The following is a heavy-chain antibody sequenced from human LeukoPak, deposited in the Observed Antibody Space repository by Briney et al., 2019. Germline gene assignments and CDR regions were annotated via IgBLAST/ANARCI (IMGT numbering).Heavy chain of an antibody. V-gene: IGHV3-74*01. Sequence: GGSLRLSCVASGFTFSSYWMHWVRQDPRKGLVWVSRINGDGRNINYADSVRGRFTISRDNAKNTLYLQMNSLRAEDTAVYHCAKTLTGNIYDGFDMWGQGTMVTVSS. D-gene: IGHD2/OR15-2a*01. J-gene: IGHJ3*02. CDR1: GFTFSSYW. CDR3: AKTLTGNIYDGFDM. CDR2: INGDGRNI.